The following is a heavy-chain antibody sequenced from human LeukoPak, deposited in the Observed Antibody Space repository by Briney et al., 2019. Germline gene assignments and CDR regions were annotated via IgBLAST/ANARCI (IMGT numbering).Heavy chain of an antibody. CDR1: GGSFSNYY. D-gene: IGHD2-15*01. V-gene: IGHV4-59*01. Sequence: SETLSLTCAVYGGSFSNYYWGWIRQPPGKGLEWIGYIYYSGSTNYNPSLKSRVTISVDTSKNQFSLKLSSVTAADTAVYYCARGAVVAANGNYYYMDVWGKGTTVTVSS. J-gene: IGHJ6*03. CDR3: ARGAVVAANGNYYYMDV. CDR2: IYYSGST.